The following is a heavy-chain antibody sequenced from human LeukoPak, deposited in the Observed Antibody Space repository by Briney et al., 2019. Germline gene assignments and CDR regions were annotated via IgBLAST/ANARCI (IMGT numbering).Heavy chain of an antibody. CDR2: ISAYNGNT. Sequence: AASVTVSCKASGYTFTSYGISWVRQAPGQGLEWMGWISAYNGNTNYAQKLQGRVTMTTDTSTSTAYMELRSLRSDDTAVHYCGRVDTAMVLRGYYYYYYMDVWGKGTTVTVSS. D-gene: IGHD5-18*01. CDR3: GRVDTAMVLRGYYYYYYMDV. J-gene: IGHJ6*03. CDR1: GYTFTSYG. V-gene: IGHV1-18*01.